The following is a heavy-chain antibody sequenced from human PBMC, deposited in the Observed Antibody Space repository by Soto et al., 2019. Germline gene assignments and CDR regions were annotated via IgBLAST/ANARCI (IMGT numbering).Heavy chain of an antibody. J-gene: IGHJ4*02. Sequence: QITLKETGPPLVNPTQTLTLTCTFSGFSLTTYGVGVGWIRQPPGKALEWLAFIYWDDDKRYSPSLKSRLTLTKDTSNTQVALSMTTMDPVDTAAYYCAHSRGYVGFDYWGQGILVTVSS. V-gene: IGHV2-5*02. CDR1: GFSLTTYGVG. CDR2: IYWDDDK. CDR3: AHSRGYVGFDY. D-gene: IGHD5-12*01.